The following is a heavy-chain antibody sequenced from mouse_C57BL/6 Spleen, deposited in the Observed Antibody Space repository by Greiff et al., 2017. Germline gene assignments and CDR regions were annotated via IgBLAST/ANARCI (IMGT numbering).Heavy chain of an antibody. V-gene: IGHV1-7*01. CDR2: INPSSGYT. Sequence: VQLQQSGAELAKPGASVKLSCKASGYTFTSYWMHWVQQRPGQGLEWIGYINPSSGYTKYNQKFKDKATLTADKSSSTAYMQLSSLTYEDSAVYYCGRWWDYGSRDFAVWGTGTTVTVSA. J-gene: IGHJ1*03. CDR3: GRWWDYGSRDFAV. D-gene: IGHD2-4*01. CDR1: GYTFTSYW.